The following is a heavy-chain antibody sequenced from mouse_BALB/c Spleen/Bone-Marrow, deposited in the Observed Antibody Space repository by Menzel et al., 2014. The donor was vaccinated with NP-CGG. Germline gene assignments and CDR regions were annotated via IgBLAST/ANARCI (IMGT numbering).Heavy chain of an antibody. Sequence: VQLKESGAEFVKPGASVKLSCTASGFNIKDTYMHWVKQRPEQGLEWIGRIDPANGNTKYDPKFQGKATITADTSSNTVYLQLSSLTSEDTAVYYCASYRYAWYFDVWGAGTTVTVSS. CDR3: ASYRYAWYFDV. D-gene: IGHD2-14*01. V-gene: IGHV14-3*02. CDR1: GFNIKDTY. CDR2: IDPANGNT. J-gene: IGHJ1*01.